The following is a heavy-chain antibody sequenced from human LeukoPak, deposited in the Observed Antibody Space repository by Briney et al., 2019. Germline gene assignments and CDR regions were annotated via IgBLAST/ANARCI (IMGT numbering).Heavy chain of an antibody. Sequence: PGGSLRLSCAASGFTFSSFGIHWVRQAPGKGLEWVAAISPDGNIDYYSDSVKGRFTVSRDNSKNMIYLQMNSLRGEDSAVYYCAGVNNFDDFWGQGTLVTVSS. CDR3: AGVNNFDDF. CDR2: ISPDGNID. J-gene: IGHJ4*02. CDR1: GFTFSSFG. V-gene: IGHV3-30*03. D-gene: IGHD1/OR15-1a*01.